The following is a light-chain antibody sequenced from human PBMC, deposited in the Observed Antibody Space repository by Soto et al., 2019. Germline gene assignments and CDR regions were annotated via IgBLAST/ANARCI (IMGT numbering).Light chain of an antibody. V-gene: IGLV2-11*01. Sequence: QSVLTQPRSVSGSPGQSVTIACTGTRSDVGRYDYVSWYQQHPGEAPKLVVYDVTKRPSGVPDRFSGSKSGNTASLTISGLQAEDEADYYCCSYAGIYSYVFGTGTKVTVL. CDR1: RSDVGRYDY. CDR3: CSYAGIYSYV. J-gene: IGLJ1*01. CDR2: DVT.